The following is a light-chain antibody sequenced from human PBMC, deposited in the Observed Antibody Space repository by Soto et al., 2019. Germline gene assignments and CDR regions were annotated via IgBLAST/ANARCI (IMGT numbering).Light chain of an antibody. CDR3: QQSYIPPIT. Sequence: DIQMTQSPSSLSASVGDRVTLSCRASHDIRKFLAWFQQKPGKAPKSLIYAASRLQSGVPSRFSGSGSGTDFPLTISSLQAEDFATYYCQQSYIPPITFGQGTRLEIK. CDR2: AAS. J-gene: IGKJ5*01. V-gene: IGKV1-16*01. CDR1: HDIRKF.